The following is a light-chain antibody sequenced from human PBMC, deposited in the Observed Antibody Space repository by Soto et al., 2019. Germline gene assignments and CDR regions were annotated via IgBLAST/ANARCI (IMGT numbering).Light chain of an antibody. CDR1: QNIRNY. Sequence: EIQMTQSPSSLSTSVVERVSLTFRASQNIRNYLNCYHKKPGKAPTLLIYTVSSLQSGVPSRFSGSGSGTDFTLTISGLQPEDFATYYCQKSYSTPINFGQGTRLEIK. CDR3: QKSYSTPIN. V-gene: IGKV1-39*01. J-gene: IGKJ5*01. CDR2: TVS.